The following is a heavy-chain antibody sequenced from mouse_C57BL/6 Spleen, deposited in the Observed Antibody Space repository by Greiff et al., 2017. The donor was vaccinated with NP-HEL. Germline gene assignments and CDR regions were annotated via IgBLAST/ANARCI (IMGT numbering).Heavy chain of an antibody. CDR1: GYTFTSYG. CDR3: ANYYGSSPDWFAY. D-gene: IGHD1-1*01. J-gene: IGHJ3*01. V-gene: IGHV1-81*01. Sequence: VQLQQSGAELARPGASVKLSCKASGYTFTSYGISWVKQRTGQGLEWIGEIYPRSGNTYYNEKFKGKATLTADKSSSTAYMELRSLTSEDSAVYFCANYYGSSPDWFAYWGQGTLVTVSA. CDR2: IYPRSGNT.